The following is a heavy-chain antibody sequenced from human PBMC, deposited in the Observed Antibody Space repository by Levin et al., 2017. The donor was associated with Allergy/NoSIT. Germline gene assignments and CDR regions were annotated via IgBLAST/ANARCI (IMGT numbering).Heavy chain of an antibody. Sequence: GESLKISCKGSGYDFNNYWVGWVRQKPGKGLEWVGLIYPHDSDTRHSPTLEGQVIISVDKSNSTAYLQWSSLKASATGMYFCARARDYCSVSACSWVHWGQGTLVTVSS. J-gene: IGHJ4*02. V-gene: IGHV5-51*01. CDR3: ARARDYCSVSACSWVH. CDR2: IYPHDSDT. D-gene: IGHD3-3*01. CDR1: GYDFNNYW.